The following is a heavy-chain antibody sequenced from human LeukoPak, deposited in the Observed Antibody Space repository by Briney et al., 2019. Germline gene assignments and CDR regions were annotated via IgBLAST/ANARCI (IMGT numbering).Heavy chain of an antibody. V-gene: IGHV1-24*01. CDR2: FDPEDGET. J-gene: IGHJ3*02. CDR1: GYTLTELS. D-gene: IGHD2-15*01. Sequence: ASVKASCKVSGYTLTELSMHWVRQAPGKGLEWMGGFDPEDGETIYAQKFQGRVTMTEDTSTDTAYMELSSLRSEDTAVYYCATQKKRLPRSAFDIWGQGTMVTVSS. CDR3: ATQKKRLPRSAFDI.